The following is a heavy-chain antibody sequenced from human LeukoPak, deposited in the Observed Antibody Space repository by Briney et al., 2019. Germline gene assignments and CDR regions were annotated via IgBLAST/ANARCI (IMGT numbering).Heavy chain of an antibody. J-gene: IGHJ6*03. CDR2: ISSSSSYI. CDR1: GFTFSSYS. V-gene: IGHV3-21*01. Sequence: GGSLRLSCAASGFTFSSYSMNWVRQAPGKGLEWVSSISSSSSYIYYADSVKGRFTISRDNAKNSLYLQMNSLRAEDTAVYYCARSLLYCSGGSCYSRGYYYYYMDVWGKGTTVTVSS. CDR3: ARSLLYCSGGSCYSRGYYYYYMDV. D-gene: IGHD2-15*01.